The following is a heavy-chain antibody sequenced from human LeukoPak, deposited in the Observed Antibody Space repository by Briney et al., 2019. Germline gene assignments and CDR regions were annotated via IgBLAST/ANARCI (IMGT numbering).Heavy chain of an antibody. J-gene: IGHJ4*02. CDR1: RGTFSRYI. Sequence: ASVKVSCKASRGTFSRYIISWVRPAPGRGVEWVGRIIPILGIANYAQKFQGRVTITADKSTSTAYMELSRLRSEDTAVYYCARVRIHSGALGYWGQGTLVTVSS. D-gene: IGHD6-25*01. V-gene: IGHV1-69*02. CDR2: IIPILGIA. CDR3: ARVRIHSGALGY.